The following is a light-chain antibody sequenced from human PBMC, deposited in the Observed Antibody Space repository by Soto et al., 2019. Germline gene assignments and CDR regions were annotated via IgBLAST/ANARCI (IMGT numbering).Light chain of an antibody. CDR2: EGS. Sequence: QSVLTQPASVSGSPGQSITISCTGTSSDVGSYNLVSWYQQHPGKAPKLMIYEGSKRPSGVSNRFSGSKSGNTASLTISGIQAEDEADYYCCSYAGSSTVVFGGGTKVNVL. J-gene: IGLJ2*01. CDR3: CSYAGSSTVV. V-gene: IGLV2-23*01. CDR1: SSDVGSYNL.